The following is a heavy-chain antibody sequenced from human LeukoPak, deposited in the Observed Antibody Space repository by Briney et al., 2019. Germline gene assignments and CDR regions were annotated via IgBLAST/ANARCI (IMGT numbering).Heavy chain of an antibody. CDR3: ARDRNFYYSGRGFDP. CDR1: GFTFSGYS. CDR2: MTSSGSYI. V-gene: IGHV3-21*01. Sequence: PGGSLRLSCAASGFTFSGYSMNWVRQAPGKGLEWVSSMTSSGSYIYYADSVKGRFTISRDNAKNSLYLQMNSLRAADTAVYYCARDRNFYYSGRGFDPWGQGTLVTVSS. D-gene: IGHD3-10*01. J-gene: IGHJ5*02.